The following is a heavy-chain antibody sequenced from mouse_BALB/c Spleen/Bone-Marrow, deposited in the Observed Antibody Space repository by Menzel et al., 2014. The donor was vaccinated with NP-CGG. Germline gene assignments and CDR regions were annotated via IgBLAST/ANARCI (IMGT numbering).Heavy chain of an antibody. CDR2: IDPANGNT. CDR1: GFNIKDTY. Sequence: VQLQQSGAELVKPGASVKLSCSASGFNIKDTYIHWVKQRPEQGLEWIGRIDPANGNTEYDPKFQGKATVTADTSANTGYLQLSSLTSEDTAVYYCADLGDYWGQGTTLTVSS. J-gene: IGHJ2*01. D-gene: IGHD4-1*01. V-gene: IGHV14-3*02. CDR3: ADLGDY.